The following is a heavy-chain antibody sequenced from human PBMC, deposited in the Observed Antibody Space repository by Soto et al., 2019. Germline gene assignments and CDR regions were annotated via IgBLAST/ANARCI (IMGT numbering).Heavy chain of an antibody. CDR2: INPNSGGT. CDR3: ARDTPYYYGSGSSTGHYGMDV. J-gene: IGHJ6*02. D-gene: IGHD3-10*01. CDR1: GYTFTGYY. Sequence: ASVKVSCKASGYTFTGYYMHWVQQAPGQGLEWMGWINPNSGGTNYAQKFQGWVTMTRDTSISTAYMELSRLRSDDTAVYYCARDTPYYYGSGSSTGHYGMDVWGQGTTVTVSS. V-gene: IGHV1-2*04.